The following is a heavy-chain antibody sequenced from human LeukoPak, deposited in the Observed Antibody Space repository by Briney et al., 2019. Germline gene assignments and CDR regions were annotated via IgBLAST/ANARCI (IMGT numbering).Heavy chain of an antibody. Sequence: HTGGSLRLSCAASGFTFSSYAMSWVRQAPGKGLEWVSAISGSGGSTYYADSVKGRFTISRDNSKNTLYLQMNSLRAEDTAVYYCAKGDGTYYGRLDYWGQGTLVTVAS. CDR2: ISGSGGST. CDR1: GFTFSSYA. J-gene: IGHJ4*02. V-gene: IGHV3-23*01. D-gene: IGHD1-26*01. CDR3: AKGDGTYYGRLDY.